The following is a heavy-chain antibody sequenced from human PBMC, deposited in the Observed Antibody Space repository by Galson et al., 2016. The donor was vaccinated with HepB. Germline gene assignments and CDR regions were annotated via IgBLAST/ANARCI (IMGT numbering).Heavy chain of an antibody. V-gene: IGHV3-33*01. CDR1: GFTFSGYG. D-gene: IGHD3-22*01. CDR3: ARIWPPYYYDDSAYRGVFQI. J-gene: IGHJ3*02. Sequence: SLRLSCAASGFTFSGYGMHWVRQAPGKGLEWVAMIWYDGSDKHYADSVKGRFTISRDNSKNTLYLQMNTLRAEYTAVYYCARIWPPYYYDDSAYRGVFQIWGQGTMVTVSS. CDR2: IWYDGSDK.